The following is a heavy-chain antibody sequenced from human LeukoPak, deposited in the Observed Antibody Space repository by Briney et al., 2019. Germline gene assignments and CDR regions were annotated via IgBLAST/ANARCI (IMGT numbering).Heavy chain of an antibody. Sequence: PGGSLRLSCAASGFTFSSYAMSWVRQAPGKGLEWVSAIRGSGSSTYYADSVKGRFTISRDNSKNTLCLQMNSLRAEDTAVYYCAKDFVVPGPEGFDYWGQGTLVTVSS. V-gene: IGHV3-23*01. CDR1: GFTFSSYA. CDR2: IRGSGSST. J-gene: IGHJ4*02. D-gene: IGHD1-14*01. CDR3: AKDFVVPGPEGFDY.